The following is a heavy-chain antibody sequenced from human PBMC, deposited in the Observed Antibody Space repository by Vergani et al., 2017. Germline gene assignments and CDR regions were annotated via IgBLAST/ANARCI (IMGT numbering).Heavy chain of an antibody. Sequence: EVQLLESGGGLVQPGGSLRLSCAASGFTFSSYVMSWVRQAPGKGLEWVSRISGSGSGTYYADSVKGRFTISRDNSTNTLYLDMNSLRAEDTAVYYCARGYNSDWIWSWFDPWGQGTLVTVSA. J-gene: IGHJ5*02. V-gene: IGHV3-23*01. CDR1: GFTFSSYV. CDR3: ARGYNSDWIWSWFDP. D-gene: IGHD6-19*01. CDR2: ISGSGSGT.